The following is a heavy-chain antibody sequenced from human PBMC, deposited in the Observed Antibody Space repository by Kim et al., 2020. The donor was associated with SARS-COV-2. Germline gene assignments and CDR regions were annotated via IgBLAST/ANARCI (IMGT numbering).Heavy chain of an antibody. CDR2: LYNTGTS. V-gene: IGHV4-39*01. J-gene: IGHJ4*01. CDR3: TRRTANCGTNWQFDS. CDR1: GASISTTGFY. Sequence: SETLSLTCTVSGASISTTGFYWGWIRQPPGKGLEWIGNLYNTGTSYYNPSLKSRVTISVDTSKNQFSLNLNSVSAADTAVYYCTRRTANCGTNWQFDSWG. D-gene: IGHD2-8*01.